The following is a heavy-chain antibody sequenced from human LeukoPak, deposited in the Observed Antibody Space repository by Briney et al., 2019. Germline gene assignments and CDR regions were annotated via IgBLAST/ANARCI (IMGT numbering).Heavy chain of an antibody. V-gene: IGHV3-30*18. D-gene: IGHD4-17*01. CDR1: GFTFSDYA. CDR3: AKDRGYGEHEPFES. CDR2: ASHDEVGK. Sequence: GRSLRLSCVGSGFTFSDYAIHWVRQAPGKGLERVAVASHDEVGKQFADSVKGRFTLSRDNSRDSVHLQMNRLRDEDTGVYFCAKDRGYGEHEPFESWGQGSLVTVSS. J-gene: IGHJ4*02.